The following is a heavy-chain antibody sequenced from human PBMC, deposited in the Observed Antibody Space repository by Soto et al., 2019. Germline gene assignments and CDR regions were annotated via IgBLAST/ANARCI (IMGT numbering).Heavy chain of an antibody. CDR3: TKDRATHRNS. V-gene: IGHV3-30*18. CDR2: ISSDGSNK. CDR1: GFTFRNYV. J-gene: IGHJ4*02. Sequence: QVQLVESGGGVVQPGRSLSLSCAASGFTFRNYVMHWVRQAPGKGLEWVAVISSDGSNKYYADSVKGRFTISRDNSKNTMYLQMNSLRIEDTAVYYCTKDRATHRNSWGQGNLVTVSS.